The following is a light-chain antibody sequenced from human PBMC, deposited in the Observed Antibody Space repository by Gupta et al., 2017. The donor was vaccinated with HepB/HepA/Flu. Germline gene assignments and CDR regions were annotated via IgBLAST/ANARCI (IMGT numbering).Light chain of an antibody. CDR1: QSLLHSNGYNY. J-gene: IGKJ4*01. V-gene: IGKV2-28*01. CDR3: RQGLQTPLT. CDR2: LGS. Sequence: ETVMNQSSPSLPVTPRGPASISCRSSQSLLHSNGYNYLDWYLQKPGQSPQLLIYLGSNRASGVPDRFSGSGSGTDFTLKISRVEAEDVGVYYCRQGLQTPLTFGGGTKVEIK.